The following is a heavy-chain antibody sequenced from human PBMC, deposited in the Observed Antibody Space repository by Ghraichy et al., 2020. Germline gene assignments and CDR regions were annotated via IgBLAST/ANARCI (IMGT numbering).Heavy chain of an antibody. V-gene: IGHV3-74*01. CDR2: INTDGSST. CDR1: GFTFSDYW. CDR3: TRPLQGVILQD. J-gene: IGHJ4*02. Sequence: GGSLRLSCAASGFTFSDYWLHWVRQAPGKGLVWVSRINTDGSSTNYADSVQGRFTISRDNAKNTLYLQMNSLRVEDTAVYYCTRPLQGVILQDWGQGILVTVSS. D-gene: IGHD3-10*01.